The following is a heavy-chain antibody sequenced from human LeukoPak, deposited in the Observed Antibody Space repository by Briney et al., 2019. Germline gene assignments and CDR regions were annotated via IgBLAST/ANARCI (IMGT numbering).Heavy chain of an antibody. D-gene: IGHD2-21*01. Sequence: GGSLILSCLASGFTFSSYVMNWVRQTPGKGLEWVSSIRVSGGSTLYAVSVKGRFTISRDNSKNTLYLQLNGLRTEDTALYYCAKDRLLNCRGDCYIFDYWGQGTLVTVSS. J-gene: IGHJ4*02. CDR1: GFTFSSYV. CDR3: AKDRLLNCRGDCYIFDY. CDR2: IRVSGGST. V-gene: IGHV3-23*01.